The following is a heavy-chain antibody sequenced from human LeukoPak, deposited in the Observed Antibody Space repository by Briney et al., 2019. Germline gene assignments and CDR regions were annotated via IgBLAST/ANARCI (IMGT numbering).Heavy chain of an antibody. CDR3: AKSLNYYYDSSGSSKGGFDI. Sequence: PGGSLRLSCAASGFTFSSYGMHWARQAPGKGLEWVAFIRYHGNNKYYADSVKGRFTISRDNSKNTLYLQMNSLRAEDTAVYYCAKSLNYYYDSSGSSKGGFDIWGQGTMVTVSS. V-gene: IGHV3-30*02. D-gene: IGHD3-22*01. CDR2: IRYHGNNK. CDR1: GFTFSSYG. J-gene: IGHJ3*02.